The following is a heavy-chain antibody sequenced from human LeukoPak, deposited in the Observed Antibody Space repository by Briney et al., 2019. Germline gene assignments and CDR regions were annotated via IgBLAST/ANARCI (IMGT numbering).Heavy chain of an antibody. D-gene: IGHD3-3*01. V-gene: IGHV1-2*02. CDR1: GYIFIGHY. CDR2: INPNSGDT. Sequence: GASVKVSCKTSGYIFIGHYLHWAREAPGQGLEWMGWINPNSGDTHYAQNFQGRVTMTRDTSISTAYMELGRLTSDDTAVYYCARGQDINYDFWSGYLYYYYYYMDVWGKGTTVTVSS. CDR3: ARGQDINYDFWSGYLYYYYYYMDV. J-gene: IGHJ6*03.